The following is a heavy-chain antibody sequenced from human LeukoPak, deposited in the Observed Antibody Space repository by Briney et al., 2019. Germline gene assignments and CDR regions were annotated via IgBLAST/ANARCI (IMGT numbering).Heavy chain of an antibody. V-gene: IGHV3-23*01. D-gene: IGHD2-15*01. CDR1: GFTFSNYA. CDR3: AQYCSGGSCIK. CDR2: ISGSGGST. J-gene: IGHJ4*02. Sequence: GGSLRLSCAASGFTFSNYAMNWVRQAPGKGLEWVSVISGSGGSTYHADSVKGRFTISRDNSKNTLYLQLNSLRAEDTAVYYCAQYCSGGSCIKWGQGTLVTVSS.